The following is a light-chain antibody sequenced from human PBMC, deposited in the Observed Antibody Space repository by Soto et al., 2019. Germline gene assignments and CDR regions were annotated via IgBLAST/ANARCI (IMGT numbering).Light chain of an antibody. CDR3: QQYGISPSYT. V-gene: IGKV3-20*01. CDR1: ESLSSSY. J-gene: IGKJ2*01. Sequence: EIVLAQSPEARSLSPGEGATTSCRAMESLSSSYLACYQQNLYQPPRLLIYGASNRATGIPDRFSGSWSGTEFTLTISRLEPEDFAVYYCQQYGISPSYTFAQGTKVDIK. CDR2: GAS.